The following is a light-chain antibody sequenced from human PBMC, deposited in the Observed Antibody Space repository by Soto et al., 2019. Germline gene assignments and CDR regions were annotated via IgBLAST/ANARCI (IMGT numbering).Light chain of an antibody. V-gene: IGLV2-14*01. Sequence: QSVLTQPASVSGSPGQSITLSCTGTSSDVGGYNYVSWYQQHPGKAPKLMIYEVSKRPSGVSNRFSGSKSGNTASLTISGLQAEDEDDYYCSSYTSSSTVVFGGGTKLTVL. J-gene: IGLJ2*01. CDR2: EVS. CDR3: SSYTSSSTVV. CDR1: SSDVGGYNY.